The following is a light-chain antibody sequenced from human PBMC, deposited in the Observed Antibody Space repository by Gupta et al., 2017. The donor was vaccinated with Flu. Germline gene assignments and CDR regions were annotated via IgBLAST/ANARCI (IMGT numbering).Light chain of an antibody. CDR3: GKWASSLSGVV. Sequence: QSVLTQPPSVSAAPGQKVTISCSVGSSNIGNNYVSWYQHLPGTASKLLIEKKNKRSSGIPDRFTGCTAGTSGTRGINGLQTGEEAEDDGGKWASSLSGVVGGGATNLTVL. CDR2: KKN. V-gene: IGLV1-51*02. CDR1: SSNIGNNY. J-gene: IGLJ2*01.